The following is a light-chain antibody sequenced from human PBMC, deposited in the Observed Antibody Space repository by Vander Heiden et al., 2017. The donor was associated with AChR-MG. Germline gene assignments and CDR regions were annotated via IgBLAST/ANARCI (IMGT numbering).Light chain of an antibody. Sequence: EIVLTQSPATLSLSPGERATLSCRASQSVSDNLAWDQQRPGQAPRLIIHAASQRATGIPARFSGSGSGTDFTLTISSLKPEDFATYYCQQRSNGPLTFGGGTKVEIK. CDR3: QQRSNGPLT. J-gene: IGKJ4*01. V-gene: IGKV3-11*01. CDR1: QSVSDN. CDR2: AAS.